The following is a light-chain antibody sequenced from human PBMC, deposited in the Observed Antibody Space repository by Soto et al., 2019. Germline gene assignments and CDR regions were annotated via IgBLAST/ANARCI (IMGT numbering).Light chain of an antibody. Sequence: EIVLTQSPGTLSLSPGERATLSCRASQSVSSSNLAWYQQKPGQAPRLLIYGVSNRATGIPDGFSGSGSGTDFTLTISRLEPEDFVVYYCQQYGSLLFTFGPGTKVDIK. V-gene: IGKV3-20*01. CDR2: GVS. J-gene: IGKJ3*01. CDR1: QSVSSSN. CDR3: QQYGSLLFT.